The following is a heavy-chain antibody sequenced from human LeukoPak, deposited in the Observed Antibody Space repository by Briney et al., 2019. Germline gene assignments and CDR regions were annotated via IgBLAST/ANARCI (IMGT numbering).Heavy chain of an antibody. Sequence: GGSLRLSCTASGFIFRNYAMSWVRQAPGKGLEWVSAITGSGDTTYYADSVKGRFTISRDNSKNTLYVEMNTLRAEDTAVYYCAKWGDYDILTGYYVSDFWGQGTLVTVSS. V-gene: IGHV3-23*01. J-gene: IGHJ4*02. CDR1: GFIFRNYA. D-gene: IGHD3-9*01. CDR2: ITGSGDTT. CDR3: AKWGDYDILTGYYVSDF.